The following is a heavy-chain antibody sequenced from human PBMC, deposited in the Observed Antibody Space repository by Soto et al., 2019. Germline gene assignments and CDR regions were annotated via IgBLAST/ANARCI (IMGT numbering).Heavy chain of an antibody. CDR1: GFTFSSYA. CDR3: AKGNRGDSYGAPLDY. Sequence: GGSLRLSCAASGFTFSSYAMSWVRQAPGKGLEWVSAISGSGGSTYYADSVKGRFTISGDNFKNTLYLQMNSLSAEDTAVYYCAKGNRGDSYGAPLDYWCQGTLVIVSS. V-gene: IGHV3-23*01. J-gene: IGHJ4*02. D-gene: IGHD5-18*01. CDR2: ISGSGGST.